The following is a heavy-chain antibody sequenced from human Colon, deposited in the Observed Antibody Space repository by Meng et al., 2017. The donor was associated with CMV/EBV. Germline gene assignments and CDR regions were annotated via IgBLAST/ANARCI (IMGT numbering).Heavy chain of an antibody. Sequence: SETLSLTCIVSGGSFSSSSYYWGWIRQPPGKGLEWIGSIFYGGTTYYNPSLKSRVTISVDTSKNQFSLNLSSVTAADTAVYYCARVAVGTSSADYYYYGMDVWGQGTTVTVSS. CDR3: ARVAVGTSSADYYYYGMDV. D-gene: IGHD2-2*01. J-gene: IGHJ6*02. CDR1: GGSFSSSSYY. CDR2: IFYGGTT. V-gene: IGHV4-39*07.